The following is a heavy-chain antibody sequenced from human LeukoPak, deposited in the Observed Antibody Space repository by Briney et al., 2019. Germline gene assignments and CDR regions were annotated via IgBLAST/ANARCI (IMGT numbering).Heavy chain of an antibody. D-gene: IGHD1-26*01. Sequence: SETLSLTCTVSGGAVTGYYWSWIRQPAGKGLEWIGRFYASGSTNYNPSLKSRVSMSVDTSKNQFSLRLTSVTAADTAVYYCAMKVGNIDYWGQGTLVTVSS. CDR2: FYASGST. V-gene: IGHV4-4*07. J-gene: IGHJ4*02. CDR3: AMKVGNIDY. CDR1: GGAVTGYY.